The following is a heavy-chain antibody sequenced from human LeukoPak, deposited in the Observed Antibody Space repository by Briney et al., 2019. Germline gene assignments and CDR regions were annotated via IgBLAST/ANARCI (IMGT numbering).Heavy chain of an antibody. CDR3: AIWGSGSYFYPIGY. D-gene: IGHD3-10*01. CDR1: GYSFTIYW. Sequence: GESLKISCKGAGYSFTIYWIAWVRQMPGKGLEWMGIIYPGDSDIRYNPSFQGQVTISADKSISTVYLQWSSLKASDTAMYYCAIWGSGSYFYPIGYWGQGTLVTVSS. J-gene: IGHJ4*02. CDR2: IYPGDSDI. V-gene: IGHV5-51*01.